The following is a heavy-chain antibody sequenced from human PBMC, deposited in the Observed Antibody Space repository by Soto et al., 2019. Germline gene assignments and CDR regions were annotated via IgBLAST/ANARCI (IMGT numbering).Heavy chain of an antibody. J-gene: IGHJ5*01. CDR3: ARDRYYDFWSSYSQTYNWFDS. CDR2: IYTSGST. CDR1: CGSISGYY. Sequence: SETLSLTCTVSCGSISGYYWSWIRQPAGKGLEWIGRIYTSGSTNYNPSLKSRVTMSVDTSKNQFSLKLSSVTAADTAVYYCARDRYYDFWSSYSQTYNWFDSWGQGTLVTVSS. V-gene: IGHV4-4*07. D-gene: IGHD3-3*01.